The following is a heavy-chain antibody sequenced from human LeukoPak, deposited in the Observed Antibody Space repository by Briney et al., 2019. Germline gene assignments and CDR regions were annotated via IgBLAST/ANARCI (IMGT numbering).Heavy chain of an antibody. CDR2: IWYDGSNK. CDR1: GFTFSTST. CDR3: RGTYYYGSGIDGDYFDY. D-gene: IGHD3-10*01. V-gene: IGHV3-33*08. J-gene: IGHJ4*02. Sequence: PGGSLRLSCAASGFTFSTSTMNWVRQAPGEGLEWLAIIWYDGSNKHYSDSVKGRFTISRDNSKGSLYLQMNSLRAEDTAVYYCRGTYYYGSGIDGDYFDYWGQGTLVTVSS.